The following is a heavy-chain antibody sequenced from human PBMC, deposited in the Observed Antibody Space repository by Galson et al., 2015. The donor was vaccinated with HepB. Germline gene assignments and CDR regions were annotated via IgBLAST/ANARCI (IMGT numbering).Heavy chain of an antibody. J-gene: IGHJ4*02. CDR1: GFTFSIYS. V-gene: IGHV3-21*01. Sequence: SLRLSCAASGFTFSIYSMNWVRQAPGKGLEWVSSITDNGDVYYAVSVKGRFSISRDNVQNSLYLQMSSLRAEDTAMYYCARDPAAGDSWGQGTLVTVSS. D-gene: IGHD6-13*01. CDR2: ITDNGDV. CDR3: ARDPAAGDS.